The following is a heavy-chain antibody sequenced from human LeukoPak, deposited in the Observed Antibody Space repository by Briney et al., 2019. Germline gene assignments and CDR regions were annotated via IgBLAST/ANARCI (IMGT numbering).Heavy chain of an antibody. V-gene: IGHV3-21*01. Sequence: GGSLRLSCAASGFTFSSYSMNWVRQAPGKGLEWVSSISSSSSYIYYADSVKGRFTISRDNAKNSLYLQMNSLRAEDTAVYYCARDRLAVAGKALRLDYWGQGTLVTVSS. D-gene: IGHD6-19*01. CDR1: GFTFSSYS. CDR2: ISSSSSYI. J-gene: IGHJ4*02. CDR3: ARDRLAVAGKALRLDY.